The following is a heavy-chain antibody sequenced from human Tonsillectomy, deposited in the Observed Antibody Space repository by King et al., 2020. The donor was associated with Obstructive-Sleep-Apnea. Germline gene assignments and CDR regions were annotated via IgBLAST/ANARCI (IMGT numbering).Heavy chain of an antibody. D-gene: IGHD4-23*01. CDR2: ISYAGSNK. V-gene: IGHV3-30*04. CDR3: ARERWRRFDY. J-gene: IGHJ4*02. CDR1: GFTFSSYA. Sequence: VQLVESGGGVVQPGRSLRLSCAASGFTFSSYAMHWVRQAPGTGLEWVAVISYAGSNKYYADSVKGRFTISRDNSKNTLYLQMNSLRAEDTAVYYCARERWRRFDYWGQGTLVTVSS.